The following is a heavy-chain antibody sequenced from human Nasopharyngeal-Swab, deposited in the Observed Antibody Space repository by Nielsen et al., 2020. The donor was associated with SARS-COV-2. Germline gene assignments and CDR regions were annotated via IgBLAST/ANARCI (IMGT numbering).Heavy chain of an antibody. V-gene: IGHV3-21*01. CDR1: GFPFRSYS. CDR2: ISSSSSYI. Sequence: GESLKLHFEASGFPFRSYSINSVRQAPGKGLEWVSSISSSSSYIYYADSVKGRFTISRDNAKNSLYLQMNSLRAEDTAVYYCARAEGRSSSWHYYYYYGMDVWGQGTTVTVAS. CDR3: ARAEGRSSSWHYYYYYGMDV. D-gene: IGHD6-13*01. J-gene: IGHJ6*02.